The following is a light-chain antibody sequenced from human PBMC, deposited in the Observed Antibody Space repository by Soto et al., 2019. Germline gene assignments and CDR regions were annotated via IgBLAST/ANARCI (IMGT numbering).Light chain of an antibody. J-gene: IGLJ2*01. CDR2: YDS. V-gene: IGLV3-21*04. CDR1: NIGSKS. Sequence: SYELTQPPSVSVAPGKTARITSGGNNIGSKSVHWYQQKPGQAPVLVIYYDSDRPSGIPERFSGSNSGSTATLTISRVEAGDEADYYCQVWDSSSDHVVFGGGTQLTVL. CDR3: QVWDSSSDHVV.